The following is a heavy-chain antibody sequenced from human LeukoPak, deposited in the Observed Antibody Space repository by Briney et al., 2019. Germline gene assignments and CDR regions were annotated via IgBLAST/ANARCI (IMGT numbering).Heavy chain of an antibody. CDR1: GGFISTYY. CDR3: ARGAPSDSSGYRDPSFDY. D-gene: IGHD3-22*01. CDR2: IYYSGSA. Sequence: SETLSLTCTVSGGFISTYYWTWIRQPPGKGLEWIGYIYYSGSANYNPSLQSRVTISVDMSKNQFSLKLTSVTAADTAVYYCARGAPSDSSGYRDPSFDYWGQGTLVTVSS. V-gene: IGHV4-59*01. J-gene: IGHJ4*02.